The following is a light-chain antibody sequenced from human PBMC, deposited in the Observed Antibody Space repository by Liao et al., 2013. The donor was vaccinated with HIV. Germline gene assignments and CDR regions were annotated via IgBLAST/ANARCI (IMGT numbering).Light chain of an antibody. CDR1: ELGDKY. CDR2: QDT. Sequence: SYELTQPPSVSVSPGQTASITCSGDELGDKYASWYQQKPGQSPVLVIYQDTKRPSGIPGRFSGSNSGNTATLTISGTQAMDEAEYFCLAWDSSTAYVFGTGTKVTVL. J-gene: IGLJ1*01. V-gene: IGLV3-1*01. CDR3: LAWDSSTAYV.